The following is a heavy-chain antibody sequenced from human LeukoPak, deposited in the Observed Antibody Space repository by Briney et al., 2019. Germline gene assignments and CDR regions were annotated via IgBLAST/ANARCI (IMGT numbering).Heavy chain of an antibody. Sequence: KPGGSLRLSCAASGFTFSSYSMNWVRQAPGKGLEWVSSISSSSSYIYYADSVKGRFTISRDNAKNSLYLQMNSLRAEDTAVYYCARDGGDYYGMDVWGQGTTVTVSS. V-gene: IGHV3-21*01. J-gene: IGHJ6*02. CDR2: ISSSSSYI. CDR3: ARDGGDYYGMDV. CDR1: GFTFSSYS. D-gene: IGHD3-3*01.